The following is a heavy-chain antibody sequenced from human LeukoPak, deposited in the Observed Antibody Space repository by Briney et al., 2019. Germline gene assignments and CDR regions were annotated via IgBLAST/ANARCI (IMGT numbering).Heavy chain of an antibody. J-gene: IGHJ3*02. D-gene: IGHD6-13*01. CDR3: ARDPKRGIAAAGTWDI. V-gene: IGHV3-7*01. CDR1: EFTFSTYW. Sequence: GGSLRLSCAASEFTFSTYWMSWVRQAPGKGLEWVANIKQDESEKYYVDSVKGRFTISRDNAKNSLYLQMNSLRAEDTAVYYCARDPKRGIAAAGTWDIWGQGTMVTVSS. CDR2: IKQDESEK.